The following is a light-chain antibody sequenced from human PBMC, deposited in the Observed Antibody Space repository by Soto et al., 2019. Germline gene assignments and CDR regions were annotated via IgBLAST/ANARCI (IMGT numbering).Light chain of an antibody. V-gene: IGKV4-1*01. CDR1: QSVLYSSNNKNY. CDR2: WAS. Sequence: DIVMTQSPDYLAVSLGERATINCKSSQSVLYSSNNKNYLAWYQQKPGQPPKLLIYWASTRESGVPDRFSGSGSGTACTLTISSLQAEDVAVYYCQQYYSTPPTFGQGTKVEMK. CDR3: QQYYSTPPT. J-gene: IGKJ1*01.